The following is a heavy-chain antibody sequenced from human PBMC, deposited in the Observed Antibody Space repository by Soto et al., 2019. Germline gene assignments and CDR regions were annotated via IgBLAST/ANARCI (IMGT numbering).Heavy chain of an antibody. CDR2: ISTGSVT. CDR3: AKQVVAPTTSNYFDY. CDR1: GFTFSSSA. V-gene: IGHV3-23*01. J-gene: IGHJ4*02. D-gene: IGHD3-22*01. Sequence: EVQLLESGGGLVQPGGSLRLSCAASGFTFSSSAMSWVRQAPGKGLEWVSSISTGSVTYYTDSVKGRFTISRDNSKNTLYLQMSSLRAEDTAVYYCAKQVVAPTTSNYFDYWGQGTLVPVSS.